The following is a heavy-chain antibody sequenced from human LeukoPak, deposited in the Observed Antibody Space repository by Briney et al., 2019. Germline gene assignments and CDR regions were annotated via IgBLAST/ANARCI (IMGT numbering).Heavy chain of an antibody. CDR2: IYTSGST. D-gene: IGHD4-11*01. V-gene: IGHV4-61*02. CDR3: ARVPYSNYGYYYYYMDV. CDR1: GGSISSGSYY. J-gene: IGHJ6*03. Sequence: SETLSLTCTVSGGSISSGSYYWSWIRQPAGKGLEWIGRIYTSGSTNYNPSLKSRVTISVDTSKNQFSLKLSSVTAADTAVYYCARVPYSNYGYYYYYMDVWGKGTTVTVSS.